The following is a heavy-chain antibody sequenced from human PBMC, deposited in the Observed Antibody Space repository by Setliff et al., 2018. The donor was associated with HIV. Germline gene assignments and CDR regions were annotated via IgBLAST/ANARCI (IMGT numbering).Heavy chain of an antibody. J-gene: IGHJ5*02. D-gene: IGHD3-3*01. V-gene: IGHV4-4*07. Sequence: SETLSLTCTVSGAYISSYYWSWIRQPAGKGLEWIGHIYTSGSTNYNPSLKSRVTISVDASKNQFSLNLTSVTAADTAVYYCARDRGSYNFWSGLARGDNWFDPWGQGTLVTVSS. CDR3: ARDRGSYNFWSGLARGDNWFDP. CDR2: IYTSGST. CDR1: GAYISSYY.